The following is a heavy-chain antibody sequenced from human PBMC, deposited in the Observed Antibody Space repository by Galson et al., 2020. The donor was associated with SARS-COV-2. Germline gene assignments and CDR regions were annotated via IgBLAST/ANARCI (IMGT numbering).Heavy chain of an antibody. V-gene: IGHV4-4*02. D-gene: IGHD2-8*01. J-gene: IGHJ2*01. CDR3: ARDSGYCTDGVCYRYWYFDL. CDR2: ISQSVTT. CDR1: GGSISNNDW. Sequence: SETLSLTCTVSGGSISNNDWWSWVRQPPGKGLEWIGEISQSVTTHYNPSLKSRVTISGDKSKNQISLKLSSVTAADTAVYYCARDSGYCTDGVCYRYWYFDLWGRGILVTVSS.